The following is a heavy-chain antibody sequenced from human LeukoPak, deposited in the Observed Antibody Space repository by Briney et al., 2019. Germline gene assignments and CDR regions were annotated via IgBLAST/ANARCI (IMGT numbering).Heavy chain of an antibody. Sequence: SVRVSCKASGGTFSSYAIIWMRQAPGQGLEWMGGIIPIFGTANYAQKFQGRVTITTDKSTSTAYMELSSLRSEDTAVYYCARVDRTYYYDSSGYYTYYYYYYMDVWGKGTTVTVSS. J-gene: IGHJ6*03. V-gene: IGHV1-69*05. CDR1: GGTFSSYA. CDR2: IIPIFGTA. CDR3: ARVDRTYYYDSSGYYTYYYYYYMDV. D-gene: IGHD3-22*01.